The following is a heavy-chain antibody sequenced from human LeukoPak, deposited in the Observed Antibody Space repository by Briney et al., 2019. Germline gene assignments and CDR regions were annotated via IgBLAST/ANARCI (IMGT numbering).Heavy chain of an antibody. CDR1: GFTFSSYA. D-gene: IGHD3-10*01. CDR3: VKDRGELLWFGQFDP. CDR2: ISGSGGST. Sequence: GGSLRLSCAASGFTFSSYAMSWVRQAPGKGLEWVSAISGSGGSTYYADSVKGRFTISRDNSKNTLYLQMNSLRAEDTAVYYCVKDRGELLWFGQFDPWGQGTLVTVSS. J-gene: IGHJ5*02. V-gene: IGHV3-23*01.